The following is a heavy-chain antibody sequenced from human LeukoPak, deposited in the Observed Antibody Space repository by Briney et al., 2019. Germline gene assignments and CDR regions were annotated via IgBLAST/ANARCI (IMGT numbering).Heavy chain of an antibody. CDR3: ARLSVFLGMDV. CDR1: GGSISGYY. V-gene: IGHV4-59*08. Sequence: SETLSLTCTVSGGSISGYYWSWIRQPPGKGLEWIGYIYYSGSTNYNPSLKSRVTISVDTSKNQFSLKLSSVTAADTAVYYCARLSVFLGMDVWGQGTTVTVSS. CDR2: IYYSGST. D-gene: IGHD3-16*01. J-gene: IGHJ6*02.